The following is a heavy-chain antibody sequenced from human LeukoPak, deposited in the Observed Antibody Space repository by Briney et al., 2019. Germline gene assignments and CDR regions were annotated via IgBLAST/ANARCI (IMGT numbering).Heavy chain of an antibody. J-gene: IGHJ6*03. Sequence: SETLSLTCTVSGGSISHYYWSWIRQPPGKGLEWIGYIYYSGSTNYNPSLKSRVTISVDTSKNQFSLKLSSVTAADTAVYYCARHYRYYYYYYMDVWGKGTTVTVSS. V-gene: IGHV4-59*01. D-gene: IGHD1-26*01. CDR2: IYYSGST. CDR3: ARHYRYYYYYYMDV. CDR1: GGSISHYY.